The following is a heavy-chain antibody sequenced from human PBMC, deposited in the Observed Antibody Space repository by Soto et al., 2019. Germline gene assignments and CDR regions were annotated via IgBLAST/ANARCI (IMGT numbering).Heavy chain of an antibody. Sequence: EVQLLESGGGLVQPGGSLRLSCGASGFTFSDNAMTWVRQAPGKGMDWVASISDDGDSTYYADAVKGRFTISRDNSKNTLFLQMSSLGAEDTAVYYCAKSLSTSVNYGLDVWGQGTSVNVSS. CDR3: AKSLSTSVNYGLDV. CDR1: GFTFSDNA. V-gene: IGHV3-23*01. J-gene: IGHJ6*02. CDR2: ISDDGDST.